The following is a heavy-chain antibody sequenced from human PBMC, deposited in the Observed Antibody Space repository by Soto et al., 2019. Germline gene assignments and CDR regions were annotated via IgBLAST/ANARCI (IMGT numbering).Heavy chain of an antibody. J-gene: IGHJ5*02. D-gene: IGHD3-22*01. CDR2: IIPILGIA. CDR1: VCTFSSYT. Sequence: SVKVSCKPSVCTFSSYTIMWVRPAPGQGLEWMGRIIPILGIANYAQKFQGRVTITADKSTSTAYMELSSLRSEDTAVYYCAREFDYYDSSGYYGPWGQGTLVTVSS. V-gene: IGHV1-69*04. CDR3: AREFDYYDSSGYYGP.